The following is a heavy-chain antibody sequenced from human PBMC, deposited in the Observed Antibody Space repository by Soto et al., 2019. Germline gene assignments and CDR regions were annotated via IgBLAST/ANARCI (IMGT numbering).Heavy chain of an antibody. CDR2: INRKSDGGRT. Sequence: PGGSLRLSCAASDFNVSNDWMNWVRQAPGEGLEWVGRINRKSDGGRTDYAAPIKGRFIISRDGSKNTLSLQMNSLKSEDTAVYYCTIGLGAVWGQGTTVTVSS. V-gene: IGHV3-15*07. D-gene: IGHD3-10*01. CDR1: DFNVSNDW. CDR3: TIGLGAV. J-gene: IGHJ6*02.